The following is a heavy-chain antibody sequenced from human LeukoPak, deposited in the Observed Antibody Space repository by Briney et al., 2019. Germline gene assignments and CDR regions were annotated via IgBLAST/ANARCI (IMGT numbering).Heavy chain of an antibody. V-gene: IGHV3-48*01. CDR2: ISSSSSTI. D-gene: IGHD2-2*01. Sequence: SGGSLRLSCAASGFTFSSYSMNWVRQAPGKGLEWVSYISSSSSTIYYADSVKGRFTISRYNAKNSLYLQMNSLRAEDTAVYYCARDGSHCSSTSCSEEDYYYYMDVWGKGTTVTVSS. CDR1: GFTFSSYS. CDR3: ARDGSHCSSTSCSEEDYYYYMDV. J-gene: IGHJ6*03.